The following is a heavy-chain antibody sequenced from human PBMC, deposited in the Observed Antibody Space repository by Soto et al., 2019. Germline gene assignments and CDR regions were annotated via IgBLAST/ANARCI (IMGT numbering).Heavy chain of an antibody. CDR1: GFTFSSYG. J-gene: IGHJ4*02. D-gene: IGHD4-17*01. CDR2: ISDTGSSH. CDR3: AGVFYGGNSVNNY. V-gene: IGHV3-30*03. Sequence: GGSLRLSCVGSGFTFSSYGMHWVRQAPGKGLECVAVISDTGSSHYYAASVEGRFTISRENSKNTLSLQMNTLRAEDTAVYYCAGVFYGGNSVNNYWGQGTPVTVSS.